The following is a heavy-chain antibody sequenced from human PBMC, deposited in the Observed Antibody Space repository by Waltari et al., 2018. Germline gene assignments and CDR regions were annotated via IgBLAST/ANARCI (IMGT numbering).Heavy chain of an antibody. CDR3: ATGAQLERPWFDP. CDR1: GGTFSSYA. D-gene: IGHD1-1*01. CDR2: IIPIFGPA. J-gene: IGHJ5*02. Sequence: QVQLVQSGAEVKKPGSSVKVSCKASGGTFSSYAISWVRQATGQGLEWMGGIIPIFGPANYAKKFQGRATITADTSTDTADMELSSLRSEDTAVYYCATGAQLERPWFDPWGQGTLVTVSS. V-gene: IGHV1-69*14.